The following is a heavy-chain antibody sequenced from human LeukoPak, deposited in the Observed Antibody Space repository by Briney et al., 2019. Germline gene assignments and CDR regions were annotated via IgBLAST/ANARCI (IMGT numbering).Heavy chain of an antibody. D-gene: IGHD4-23*01. CDR2: INCNSGGT. J-gene: IGHJ4*02. CDR1: GYTFTGYY. Sequence: ASVKVSCKASGYTFTGYYMHWVRQAPGQGLEWMGWINCNSGGTNYAQKFQGRVTMTRDTSISTAYMELSRLRSDDTAVYYCARGGGNPLFDYWGQGTLVTVSS. V-gene: IGHV1-2*02. CDR3: ARGGGNPLFDY.